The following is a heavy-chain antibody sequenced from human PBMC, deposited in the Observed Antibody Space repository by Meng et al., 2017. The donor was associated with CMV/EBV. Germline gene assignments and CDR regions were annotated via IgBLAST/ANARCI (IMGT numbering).Heavy chain of an antibody. CDR3: AKVVRDIVVVPAAMGMDV. D-gene: IGHD2-2*01. CDR1: GFTFSSYG. Sequence: GESLKISCAASGFTFSSYGMHWVRQAPGKRLEWVAFIRYDGSNKYYADSVKGRFTISRDNSKNTLYLQMNSLRAEDTAVYYCAKVVRDIVVVPAAMGMDVWGQGTTVTVSS. J-gene: IGHJ6*02. V-gene: IGHV3-30*02. CDR2: IRYDGSNK.